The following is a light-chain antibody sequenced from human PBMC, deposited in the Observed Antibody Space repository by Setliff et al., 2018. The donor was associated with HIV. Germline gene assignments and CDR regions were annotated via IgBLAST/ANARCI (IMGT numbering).Light chain of an antibody. Sequence: SPGTLSLSPGERATLSCRASQSVTSDFLAWYQHRPGQAPRLLIYGASGRAPGIPDRFSGGGSGTDFTLTITRLETEDFAVYYCQQYGESPITFGQGTRLEIK. CDR2: GAS. V-gene: IGKV3-20*01. CDR1: QSVTSDF. J-gene: IGKJ5*01. CDR3: QQYGESPIT.